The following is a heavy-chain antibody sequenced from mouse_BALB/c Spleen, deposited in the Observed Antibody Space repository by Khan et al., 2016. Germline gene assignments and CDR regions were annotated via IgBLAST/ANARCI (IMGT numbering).Heavy chain of an antibody. CDR3: ARTRRRGYFDY. J-gene: IGHJ2*02. Sequence: QVQLQQSGAELMKPGASVKISCKATGYTFSNSWIEWVKQRPGHGLEWIGEILPRSGSTNFNENFKGTATFTADTSSNPAYMQLSSLTSEDSAVFYCARTRRRGYFDYWGQGSSLTVSS. V-gene: IGHV1-9*01. CDR1: GYTFSNSW. CDR2: ILPRSGST.